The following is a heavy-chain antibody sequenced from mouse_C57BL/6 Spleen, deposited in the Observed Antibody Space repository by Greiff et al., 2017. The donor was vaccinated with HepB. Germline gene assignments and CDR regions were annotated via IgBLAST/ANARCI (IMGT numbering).Heavy chain of an antibody. J-gene: IGHJ2*01. CDR1: GFNIKDYY. V-gene: IGHV14-2*01. CDR3: ASTTVVSPLFDY. CDR2: IDPEDGET. Sequence: VHVKQSGAELVKPGASVKLSCTASGFNIKDYYMHWVKQRTEQGLEWIGRIDPEDGETKYAPKFQGKATITADTSSNTAYLQLSSLTSEDTAVYYCASTTVVSPLFDYWGQGTALTVSS. D-gene: IGHD1-1*01.